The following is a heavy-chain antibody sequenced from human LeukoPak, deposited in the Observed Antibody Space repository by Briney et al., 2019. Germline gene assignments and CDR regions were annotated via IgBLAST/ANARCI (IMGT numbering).Heavy chain of an antibody. CDR1: GFTFTNYA. D-gene: IGHD4-17*01. CDR3: AKREKGTTGKFFDY. CDR2: ISEGVGNT. Sequence: GGSLRLSCAASGFTFTNYAMTWVRQAPGKGLEWVSGISEGVGNTYYADSVKGRFTISRDHSKNTLYLQMNSLRAEDTALYYCAKREKGTTGKFFDYWGQGTLVTVSS. J-gene: IGHJ4*02. V-gene: IGHV3-23*01.